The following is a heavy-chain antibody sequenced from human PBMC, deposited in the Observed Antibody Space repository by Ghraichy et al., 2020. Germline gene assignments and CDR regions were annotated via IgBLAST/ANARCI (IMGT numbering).Heavy chain of an antibody. J-gene: IGHJ5*02. V-gene: IGHV1-69*10. CDR2: IIPILGIA. CDR3: ATTPYYYDSSGYL. Sequence: VKVSCKASGGTFSSYAISWVRQAPGQGLEWMGRIIPILGIANYTQKFQGRVTITADKSTSTAYMELSSLRSEDTAVYYCATTPYYYDSSGYLWGQGTLVTVSS. D-gene: IGHD3-22*01. CDR1: GGTFSSYA.